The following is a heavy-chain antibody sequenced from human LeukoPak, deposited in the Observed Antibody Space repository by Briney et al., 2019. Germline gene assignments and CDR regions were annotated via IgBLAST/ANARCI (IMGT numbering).Heavy chain of an antibody. CDR2: ISWNSGSI. D-gene: IGHD3-10*01. Sequence: PGGSLRLSCAASGFTFDDYAMHWVRQAPGKGLEWVSGISWNSGSIGYADSVKGRFTISRDNAKNSLYLQMNSLRAEDTALYYCAKGPPYYYGSGSYPDAFDIWGQGTMVTVSS. CDR3: AKGPPYYYGSGSYPDAFDI. J-gene: IGHJ3*02. V-gene: IGHV3-9*01. CDR1: GFTFDDYA.